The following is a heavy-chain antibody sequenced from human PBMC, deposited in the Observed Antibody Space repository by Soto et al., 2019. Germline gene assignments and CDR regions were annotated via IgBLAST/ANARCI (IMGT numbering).Heavy chain of an antibody. CDR3: ARIAVLGGRFFDY. CDR1: GYTFTSYG. D-gene: IGHD6-19*01. J-gene: IGHJ4*02. V-gene: IGHV1-18*01. CDR2: ISAYNGNT. Sequence: QVHLVQSGADVKIPGASVKVSCKASGYTFTSYGITWVRQAPGQGLEGMGWISAYNGNTNYAQKLQGRVTLTTDTSTGTAYMELRSLRSDDTALYYCARIAVLGGRFFDYWGQGTLVTVSS.